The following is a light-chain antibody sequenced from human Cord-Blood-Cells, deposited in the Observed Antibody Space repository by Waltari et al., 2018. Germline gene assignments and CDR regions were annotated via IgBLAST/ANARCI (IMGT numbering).Light chain of an antibody. V-gene: IGLV2-14*01. J-gene: IGLJ3*02. CDR2: DVS. Sequence: QSALTKPASVSGSPGQSITISCTGTSSDVGGYKHVSWYQQHPGKAPKLMIYDVSNQPSGVSNRFSGSKAGNTASLTISGLQAEDEADYYCSSYTSSSTWVFGGGTKLTVL. CDR1: SSDVGGYKH. CDR3: SSYTSSSTWV.